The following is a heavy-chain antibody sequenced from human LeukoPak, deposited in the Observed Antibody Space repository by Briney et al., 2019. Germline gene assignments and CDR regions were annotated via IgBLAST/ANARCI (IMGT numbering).Heavy chain of an antibody. CDR2: IIPILGIA. D-gene: IGHD2-21*02. Sequence: GASVKVSCKASGGTFSSYAISWVRQAPGQGLEWMGRIIPILGIANYAQKFQGRVTITADKSTSTAHMELSSLRSEDTAVYYCASNIVVVTAMQGFDYWGQGTLVTVSS. J-gene: IGHJ4*02. CDR3: ASNIVVVTAMQGFDY. CDR1: GGTFSSYA. V-gene: IGHV1-69*04.